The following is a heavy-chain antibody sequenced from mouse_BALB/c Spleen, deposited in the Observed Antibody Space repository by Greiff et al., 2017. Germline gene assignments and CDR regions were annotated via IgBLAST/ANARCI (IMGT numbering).Heavy chain of an antibody. D-gene: IGHD2-10*02. V-gene: IGHV1-54*01. J-gene: IGHJ3*01. CDR2: INPGSGGT. CDR3: ARLYGNYTWFAY. CDR1: GYAFTNYL. Sequence: VQLQQSGAELVRPGTSVKVSCKASGYAFTNYLIEWVKQRPGQGLEWIGVINPGSGGTNYNEKFKGKATLTADKSSSTAYMQLSSLTSDDSAVYFCARLYGNYTWFAYWGQGTLVTVSA.